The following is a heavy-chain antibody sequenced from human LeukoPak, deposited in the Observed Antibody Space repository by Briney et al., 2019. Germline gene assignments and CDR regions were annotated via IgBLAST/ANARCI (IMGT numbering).Heavy chain of an antibody. D-gene: IGHD2-15*01. CDR1: GGTFSSYA. J-gene: IGHJ5*02. Sequence: SVTVSCTASGGTFSSYAISWVRQAPGQGLEWMGGIIPIFGTANYAQKFQGRVTITADESTSTAYMELSSLRSEDTAVYYCARVRLAQRPCSGGSCYSGFDPWGQGTLVTVSS. CDR3: ARVRLAQRPCSGGSCYSGFDP. CDR2: IIPIFGTA. V-gene: IGHV1-69*13.